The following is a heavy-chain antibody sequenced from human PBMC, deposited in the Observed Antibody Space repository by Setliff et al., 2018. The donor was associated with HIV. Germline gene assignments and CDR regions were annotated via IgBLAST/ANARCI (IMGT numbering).Heavy chain of an antibody. CDR3: ARQFRYPNRAVAGVDY. V-gene: IGHV4-59*08. Sequence: SETLSLTCTVSGGSISGYYWSWIRQPPGKGLEWIGYIYYSGSTNYNPSLKSRVTISVDTSKNQFSLKLSSVTAADTAIYFCARQFRYPNRAVAGVDYWGQGTLVTVSS. D-gene: IGHD6-19*01. CDR2: IYYSGST. J-gene: IGHJ4*02. CDR1: GGSISGYY.